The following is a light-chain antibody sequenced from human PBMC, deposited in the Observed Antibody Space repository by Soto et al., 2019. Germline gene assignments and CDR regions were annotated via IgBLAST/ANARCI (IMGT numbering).Light chain of an antibody. CDR2: AAS. Sequence: AIRMTQSPSSLSASTGDRVTITCRASQGISSYLAWYQQKPGKAPKLLIYAASTLQSGVPSRFSGSGSGTDFPLTIICLQSKDFATYYCQQYYSYPMYTFGQGTKLEIK. V-gene: IGKV1-8*01. CDR3: QQYYSYPMYT. CDR1: QGISSY. J-gene: IGKJ2*01.